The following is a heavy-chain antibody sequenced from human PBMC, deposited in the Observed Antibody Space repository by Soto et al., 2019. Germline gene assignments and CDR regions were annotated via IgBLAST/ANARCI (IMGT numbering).Heavy chain of an antibody. D-gene: IGHD6-19*01. CDR2: IIPIFGTA. CDR1: GGTFSSYA. J-gene: IGHJ6*02. V-gene: IGHV1-69*01. Sequence: QVQLVQSGAEVKKPGSSVKVSCKASGGTFSSYAISWVRQAPGQGLEWMGGIIPIFGTANYAQKFQCRVTITADESTSTAYMELSSLRSEDTAVYYCARPSYSSGWNDYYGMDVWGQGNTVTVSS. CDR3: ARPSYSSGWNDYYGMDV.